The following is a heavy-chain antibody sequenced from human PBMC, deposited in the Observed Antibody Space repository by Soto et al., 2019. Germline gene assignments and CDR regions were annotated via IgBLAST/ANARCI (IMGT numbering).Heavy chain of an antibody. CDR1: GGSLSRAN. Sequence: SGTLSLTCTVSGGSLSRANSSWIRFPPGKGLEWIGYIYYSGSTNYNPSLKSRVTISVDTSKNQFSLKLSSVTAADTALYYCARVERGTATTVVDAFDIWGPGTMDIVSS. V-gene: IGHV4-59*12. D-gene: IGHD1-1*01. CDR3: ARVERGTATTVVDAFDI. J-gene: IGHJ3*02. CDR2: IYYSGST.